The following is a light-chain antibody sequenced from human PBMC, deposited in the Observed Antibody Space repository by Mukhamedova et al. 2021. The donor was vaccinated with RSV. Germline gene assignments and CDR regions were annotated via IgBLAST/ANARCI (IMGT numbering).Light chain of an antibody. J-gene: IGLJ1*01. CDR2: DDS. CDR3: QVWASRSDHYV. CDR1: NIGSKS. Sequence: STWGGNNIGSKSVHWYQQKPGQAPVLVVYDDSDRPSGIPERFSGSNSGNTATLTISRVAAGDEAAYYCQVWASRSDHYVFGTGTKVTV. V-gene: IGLV3-21*02.